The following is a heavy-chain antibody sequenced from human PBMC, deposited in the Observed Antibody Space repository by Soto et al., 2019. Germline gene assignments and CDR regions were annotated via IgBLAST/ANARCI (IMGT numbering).Heavy chain of an antibody. CDR2: ISSSSSYI. CDR1: GFTFSSYS. J-gene: IGHJ3*02. D-gene: IGHD2-15*01. Sequence: GGSLRLSCAASGFTFSSYSMNWVRQAPGKGLEWVSSISSSSSYIYYADSVKGRFTISRDNAKNSLYLQMNSLRAEDTAVYYCARNVGSCSGGSCYSDAFDIWGQGTMVTVSS. CDR3: ARNVGSCSGGSCYSDAFDI. V-gene: IGHV3-21*01.